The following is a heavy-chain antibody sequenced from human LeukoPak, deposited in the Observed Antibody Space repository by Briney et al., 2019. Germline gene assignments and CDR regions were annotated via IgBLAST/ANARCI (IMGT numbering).Heavy chain of an antibody. CDR1: GGSFSGYY. CDR2: INHSGST. V-gene: IGHV4-34*01. D-gene: IGHD2-15*01. Sequence: SETLSLTCAVYGGSFSGYYWSWIRQPPGKGLEWIGEINHSGSTNYNPSLMSRVTISVDTSKNQYSLKLSSVTAADTAVYYCARVYCSGGSCYSYFDYWGQGTLVTVSS. J-gene: IGHJ4*02. CDR3: ARVYCSGGSCYSYFDY.